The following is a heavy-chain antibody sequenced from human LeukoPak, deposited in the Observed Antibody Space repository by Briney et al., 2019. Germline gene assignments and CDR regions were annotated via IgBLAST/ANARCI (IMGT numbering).Heavy chain of an antibody. Sequence: PGGSLRLSCAASGFTVSSNYMSWVRQAPGKGLEWVSAISGSGGSTYYADSVKGRFTISRDNSKNTLYLQMNSLRAEDTAVYYCAKDDIVATTFNFWGQGTLVTVSS. CDR1: GFTVSSNY. CDR3: AKDDIVATTFNF. J-gene: IGHJ4*02. D-gene: IGHD5-12*01. V-gene: IGHV3-23*01. CDR2: ISGSGGST.